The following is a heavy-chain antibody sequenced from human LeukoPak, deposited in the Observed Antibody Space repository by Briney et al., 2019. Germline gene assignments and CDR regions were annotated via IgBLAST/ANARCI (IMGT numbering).Heavy chain of an antibody. Sequence: SVKVSSKASGGTFSSYAISWVRQAPGQGLEWMGRIIPIFGAANYAQKFQGRVTITADKSTSTAYMELSSLRSEDTAVYYCARGGCTNGVCHNWFDPWGQGTLVTVSS. J-gene: IGHJ5*02. CDR3: ARGGCTNGVCHNWFDP. CDR2: IIPIFGAA. CDR1: GGTFSSYA. D-gene: IGHD2-8*01. V-gene: IGHV1-69*06.